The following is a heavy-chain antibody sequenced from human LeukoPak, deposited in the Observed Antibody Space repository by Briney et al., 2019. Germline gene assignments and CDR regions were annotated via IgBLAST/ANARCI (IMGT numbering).Heavy chain of an antibody. V-gene: IGHV4-59*01. CDR3: ARCYYYYYYMDV. J-gene: IGHJ6*03. CDR1: GGSISSYY. D-gene: IGHD2-15*01. CDR2: IYYSGST. Sequence: PLETLSLTCTVSGGSISSYYWSWIRQPPGKGLEWIGYIYYSGSTNYNPSLKSRVTISVDTSKNQFSLKLSSVTAADTAVYYCARCYYYYYYMDVWGKGTTVTVSS.